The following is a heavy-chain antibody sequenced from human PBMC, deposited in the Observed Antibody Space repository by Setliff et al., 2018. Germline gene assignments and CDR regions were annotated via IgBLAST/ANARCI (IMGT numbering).Heavy chain of an antibody. J-gene: IGHJ6*02. CDR3: ARGGEGALGIPYYGMDV. V-gene: IGHV4-30-4*08. Sequence: SETLSLTCTVSGGPISSGDYYWSWIRQPPGKGLEWIGYIYYSGSTYYNPSLKSRVTISVDTSKNQFSLKLSSVTAADTAVYYCARGGEGALGIPYYGMDVWGQGTTVTVSS. CDR2: IYYSGST. D-gene: IGHD2-21*01. CDR1: GGPISSGDYY.